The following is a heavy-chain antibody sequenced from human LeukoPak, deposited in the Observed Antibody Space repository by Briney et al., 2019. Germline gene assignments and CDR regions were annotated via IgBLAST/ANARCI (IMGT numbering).Heavy chain of an antibody. CDR3: ARDPGGWFDY. D-gene: IGHD3-16*01. J-gene: IGHJ4*02. CDR2: ITSSGTYT. Sequence: GGSLRLSCATSGFTFNNYNMNWVRQAPGRALEWVSSITSSGTYTFYADSVKGRFTISRDNAKNSLYLQMNSLRAEDTAVYYCARDPGGWFDYWGQGTLVTVSS. V-gene: IGHV3-21*01. CDR1: GFTFNNYN.